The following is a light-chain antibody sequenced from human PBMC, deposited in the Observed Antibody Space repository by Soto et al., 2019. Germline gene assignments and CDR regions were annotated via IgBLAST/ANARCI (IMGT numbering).Light chain of an antibody. CDR2: EAS. Sequence: EIVLTQSPATLSASPGERATLSCRASQTVGVRLAWYQHKPGQAPRLLIYEASNRAAGVPGRFSGSGSGTDFTLTISRLEPEDFAMYYCQPCGGSPTFGQGTKVDIK. J-gene: IGKJ1*01. CDR3: QPCGGSPT. CDR1: QTVGVR. V-gene: IGKV3-11*01.